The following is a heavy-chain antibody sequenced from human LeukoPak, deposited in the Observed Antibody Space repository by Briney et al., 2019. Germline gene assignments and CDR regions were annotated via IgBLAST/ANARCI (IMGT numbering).Heavy chain of an antibody. Sequence: GGSLRLSCVVSGITFSTIGVSWVRQAPGKGQEWVSIISKSGGSTYYADSVQGRFTISRDNSKDTLYLQMNSLRAEDTAVYYCANVVGGYWGQRTLVTVSS. V-gene: IGHV3-23*01. CDR3: ANVVGGY. CDR2: ISKSGGST. D-gene: IGHD2-21*01. J-gene: IGHJ4*02. CDR1: GITFSTIG.